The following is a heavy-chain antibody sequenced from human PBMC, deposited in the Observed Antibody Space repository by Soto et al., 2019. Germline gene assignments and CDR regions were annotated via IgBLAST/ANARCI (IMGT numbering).Heavy chain of an antibody. V-gene: IGHV4-4*02. D-gene: IGHD2-15*01. Sequence: QVPLQESGPRLVRPSGTLSLTCTVSSGSISTANWWSWVRQPPGRGLEWIGEIYHSGDSNYNLSLKSRVTLSVDKSKSQVSLRLTSVTAADTAMYYCARRGGGVVLAATTPFDYWGQGNLVTVSP. J-gene: IGHJ4*02. CDR1: SGSISTANW. CDR2: IYHSGDS. CDR3: ARRGGGVVLAATTPFDY.